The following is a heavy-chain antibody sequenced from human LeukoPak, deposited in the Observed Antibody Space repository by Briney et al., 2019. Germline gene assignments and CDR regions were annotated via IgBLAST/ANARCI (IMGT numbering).Heavy chain of an antibody. CDR3: ARDLTSGWYGESYCFDY. CDR1: GYTFTGYY. CDR2: INPNSGGT. J-gene: IGHJ4*02. V-gene: IGHV1-2*02. Sequence: GASVKVSCKASGYTFTGYYMHWVRQAPGQGLEWMGWINPNSGGTNYAQESQGRVTMTRDTSISTAYMELSRLRSDDTAVYYCARDLTSGWYGESYCFDYWGQGTLVTVSS. D-gene: IGHD6-19*01.